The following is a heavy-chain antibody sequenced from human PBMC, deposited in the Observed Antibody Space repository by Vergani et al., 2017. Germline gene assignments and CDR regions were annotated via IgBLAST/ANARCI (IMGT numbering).Heavy chain of an antibody. CDR3: AADWGSIWTLGY. Sequence: QVQLVESGGGVVQPGRSLRLSCAASGFTFSSYGMHWVRQAPGKGLEWVAVISYDGSNKYYADPVKGRFTISRDNSKNTLYLQMNSLRAEDTAVYYCAADWGSIWTLGYWGQGTLVTVSS. V-gene: IGHV3-30*03. CDR2: ISYDGSNK. D-gene: IGHD7-27*01. CDR1: GFTFSSYG. J-gene: IGHJ4*02.